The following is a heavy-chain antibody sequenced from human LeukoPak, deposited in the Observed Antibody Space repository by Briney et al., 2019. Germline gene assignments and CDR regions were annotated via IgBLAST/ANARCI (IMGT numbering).Heavy chain of an antibody. CDR1: GGSISSYY. V-gene: IGHV4-4*07. D-gene: IGHD2-2*02. CDR3: ARAAAISPNYYYYMDV. J-gene: IGHJ6*03. Sequence: SETPSLTCAVSGGSISSYYWSWIREPAGKGLEWIGRIYTSCSTNYNPSLKSRVTMSVDASKNQFSLKLSSVTAADTAVYYCARAAAISPNYYYYMDVWGKGITVTVSS. CDR2: IYTSCST.